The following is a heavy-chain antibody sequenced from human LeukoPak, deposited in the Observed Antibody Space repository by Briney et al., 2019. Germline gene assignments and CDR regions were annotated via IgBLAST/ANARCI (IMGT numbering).Heavy chain of an antibody. CDR1: GYSFTSYW. J-gene: IGHJ4*02. Sequence: GESLKISCKGSGYSFTSYWIGWVRQMPGKGLEWMGIIYPGDSDTRYSPSFQGQVTISADKSISTAYLQWSSLKASDTAMYYCARQEGYDYVWGRFGYWGQGTLVTVSS. V-gene: IGHV5-51*01. CDR3: ARQEGYDYVWGRFGY. D-gene: IGHD3-16*01. CDR2: IYPGDSDT.